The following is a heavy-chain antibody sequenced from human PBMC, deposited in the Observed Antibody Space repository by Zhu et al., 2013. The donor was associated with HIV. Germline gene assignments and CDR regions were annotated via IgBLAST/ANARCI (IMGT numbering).Heavy chain of an antibody. D-gene: IGHD4-17*01. J-gene: IGHJ4*02. CDR3: AKDHPDYGDYDDFDY. Sequence: VQLVESGGGVVQPGRSLRLSCAASGFTFSSYGMHWVRQAPGKGLEWVTFISYDGSNKYYADSVKGRFTISRDNSKNTLYLQMNSLRAEDAAVYYCAKDHPDYGDYDDFDYWGQGTLVTVSS. CDR2: ISYDGSNK. CDR1: GFTFSSYG. V-gene: IGHV3-30*18.